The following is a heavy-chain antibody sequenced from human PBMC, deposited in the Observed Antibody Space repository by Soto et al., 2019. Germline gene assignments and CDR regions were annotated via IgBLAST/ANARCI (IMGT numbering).Heavy chain of an antibody. CDR1: GFTFSTYA. J-gene: IGHJ3*02. V-gene: IGHV3-23*01. D-gene: IGHD6-19*01. Sequence: PGGSLRLSCAASGFTFSTYAMSWVRQAPGKGLEWVSAITGSGGGTYYAESVKGRFTISRDNSKNTLYLQMNSLRAEDTAVYYCAKDQGSSGWVVDIWGQGTMVTVSS. CDR3: AKDQGSSGWVVDI. CDR2: ITGSGGGT.